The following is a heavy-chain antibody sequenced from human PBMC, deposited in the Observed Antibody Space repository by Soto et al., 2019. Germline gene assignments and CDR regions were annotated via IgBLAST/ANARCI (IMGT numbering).Heavy chain of an antibody. CDR3: ARRAGVMVPFDY. Sequence: GESLKISCQGFGYSFTTYWIGWARQMPGKGLEWMGFIYPADSDTRYSDSDSKNSPSFEGHVTISADKSISTAYLQWSSLKTSDTAVYFCARRAGVMVPFDYWGQGTQVTVSS. J-gene: IGHJ4*02. CDR2: IYPADSDT. V-gene: IGHV5-51*01. CDR1: GYSFTTYW. D-gene: IGHD3-16*01.